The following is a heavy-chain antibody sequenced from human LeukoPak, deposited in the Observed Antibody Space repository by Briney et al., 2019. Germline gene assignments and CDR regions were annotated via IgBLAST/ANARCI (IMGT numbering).Heavy chain of an antibody. Sequence: ASVKVSCKASGYSFSTYYMHWVRQAPGQGLEWMGIFNPNGDTTSNAQKFQGRITLTRDTSTTTVYMELSNLRSEDTAVYYCAREYCTSGSCNARFVYDGLDVWGQGTTVTVSS. CDR1: GYSFSTYY. V-gene: IGHV1-46*01. CDR3: AREYCTSGSCNARFVYDGLDV. D-gene: IGHD2-15*01. J-gene: IGHJ6*02. CDR2: FNPNGDTT.